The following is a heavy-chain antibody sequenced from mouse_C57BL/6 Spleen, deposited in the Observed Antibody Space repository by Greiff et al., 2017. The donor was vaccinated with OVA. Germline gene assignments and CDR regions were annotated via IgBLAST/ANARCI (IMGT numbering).Heavy chain of an antibody. V-gene: IGHV2-3*01. CDR3: AASITTVVETPFAY. CDR1: GFSLTSYG. Sequence: QVQLQQSGPGLVAPSQSLSITCTVSGFSLTSYGVSWVRQPPGKGLEWLGVIWGDGSTNYHSALISRLIISKDNSKSQVFLKLNSLQTDDTATYYCAASITTVVETPFAYWGQGTLVTVSA. J-gene: IGHJ3*01. D-gene: IGHD1-1*01. CDR2: IWGDGST.